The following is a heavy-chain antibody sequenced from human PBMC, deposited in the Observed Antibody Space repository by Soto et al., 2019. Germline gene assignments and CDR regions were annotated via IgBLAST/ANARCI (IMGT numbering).Heavy chain of an antibody. CDR2: IIPILGIA. CDR1: GGTFSSYT. CDR3: ARFKSEDNGDYGSFFDY. D-gene: IGHD4-17*01. J-gene: IGHJ4*02. Sequence: SVKVSCKASGGTFSSYTISWVRQAPGQGLEWMGGIIPILGIANYAQKFQGRVTITADKSTSTAYMELSSLRSEDTAVYYCARFKSEDNGDYGSFFDYWGQGTLDTVSS. V-gene: IGHV1-69*10.